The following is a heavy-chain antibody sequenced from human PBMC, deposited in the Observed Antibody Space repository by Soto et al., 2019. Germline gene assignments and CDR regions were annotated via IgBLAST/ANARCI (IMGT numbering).Heavy chain of an antibody. CDR1: GYTFTNYY. J-gene: IGHJ4*02. CDR2: INPSGGST. V-gene: IGHV1-46*03. Sequence: QVQLVQSGAEVKKPGASVKVSCKASGYTFTNYYMHWVRQAPGQGLEWMGIINPSGGSTSYAQKSXXRXXMPRDASTSTVYMELSSLRSEDTAVYYCARGIAVAGTIFDYWGQGTLVTVSS. D-gene: IGHD6-19*01. CDR3: ARGIAVAGTIFDY.